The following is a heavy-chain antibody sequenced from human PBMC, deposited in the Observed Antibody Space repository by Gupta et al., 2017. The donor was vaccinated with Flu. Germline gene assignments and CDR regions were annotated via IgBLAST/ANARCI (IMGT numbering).Heavy chain of an antibody. CDR3: AQKVPETTGLYFHH. CDR2: YYWDDRT. CDR1: THGVG. J-gene: IGHJ1*01. D-gene: IGHD3-10*01. Sequence: THGVGVGWIRQPPGKGLHWLALYYWDDRTDYSASLRSRLTVTKDASENQVVLTMTNMDPEDTATYYCAQKVPETTGLYFHHWGQGTLVTVSS. V-gene: IGHV2-5*02.